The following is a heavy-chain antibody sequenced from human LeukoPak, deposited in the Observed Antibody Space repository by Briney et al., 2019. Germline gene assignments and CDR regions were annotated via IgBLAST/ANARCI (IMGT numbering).Heavy chain of an antibody. V-gene: IGHV1-18*01. CDR1: GYTFTSYG. CDR2: ISAYNGNT. J-gene: IGHJ4*02. CDR3: AWRYCSSTSCYGTFDY. D-gene: IGHD2-2*01. Sequence: ASVKVSCKASGYTFTSYGISWVRQPPGQGLEWMGWISAYNGNTNYAQKLQGRVTMTTDTSTSTAYMELRSLRSDDTAVYYCAWRYCSSTSCYGTFDYWGQGTLVTVSS.